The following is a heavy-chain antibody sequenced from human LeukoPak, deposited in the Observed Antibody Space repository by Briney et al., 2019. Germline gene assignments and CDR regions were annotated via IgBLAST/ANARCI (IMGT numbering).Heavy chain of an antibody. J-gene: IGHJ4*02. Sequence: GGSLRLSCAASGFTFSSYEMNWVRQAPGKGLEWVSYISSSGSTIYYADSVKGRFTISRDNAKNSLYLQMNSLRAEDTAVHYCARAYLPYFDYWGQGTLVTVSS. V-gene: IGHV3-48*03. CDR2: ISSSGSTI. CDR1: GFTFSSYE. CDR3: ARAYLPYFDY.